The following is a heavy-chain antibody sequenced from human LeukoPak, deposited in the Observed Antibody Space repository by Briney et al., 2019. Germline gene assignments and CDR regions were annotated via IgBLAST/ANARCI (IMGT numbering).Heavy chain of an antibody. CDR1: GFTFSSYS. V-gene: IGHV3-48*02. CDR2: ISSSSTI. Sequence: GGSLRLSCAASGFTFSSYSMNWVRQAPGKGLEWVSYISSSSTIYYADSVKCRFTISRDNAKNSLYLQMNSLRDEDTAVYYCARDQGYFDYWGQGTLVTVSS. CDR3: ARDQGYFDY. J-gene: IGHJ4*02.